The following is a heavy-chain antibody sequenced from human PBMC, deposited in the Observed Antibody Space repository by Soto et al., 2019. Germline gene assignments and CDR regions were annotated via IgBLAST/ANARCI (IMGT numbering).Heavy chain of an antibody. D-gene: IGHD3-22*01. J-gene: IGHJ6*02. CDR2: ISWNSGSI. Sequence: EVQLVESGGGLVQPGRSLRLSCAASGFTFDDYAMHWVRQAPGKGLEWVSGISWNSGSIGYADSVKGRFTISRDNAKNYLYLQINRLRAEDTAVYYCAKDSALTYSYDSSAMGCMDVWGQGTTVTVSS. V-gene: IGHV3-9*01. CDR3: AKDSALTYSYDSSAMGCMDV. CDR1: GFTFDDYA.